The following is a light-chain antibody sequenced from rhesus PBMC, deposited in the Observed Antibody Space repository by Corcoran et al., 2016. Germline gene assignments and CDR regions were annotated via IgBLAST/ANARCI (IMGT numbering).Light chain of an antibody. V-gene: IGKV1-21*01. CDR1: QSISRW. J-gene: IGKJ2*01. CDR3: QQYTGPYT. CDR2: QAA. Sequence: DIQMTQSPSSLSASVGDTVTMPCRAIQSISRWLAWYQLKPGTAPKLLSYQAATLQSGVPSRFSGSGSGTDVSLTISSLQSEDFATYYCQQYTGPYTFGQGTKVDI.